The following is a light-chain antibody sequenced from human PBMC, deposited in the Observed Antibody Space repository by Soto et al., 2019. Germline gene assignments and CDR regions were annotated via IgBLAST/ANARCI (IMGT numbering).Light chain of an antibody. CDR3: QQRSTWPRT. V-gene: IGKV3-11*01. Sequence: EILLTQSPATLSLSPGDRVTLSCRASQSVITYLAWYQQKPGQAPRLLIYDASNRATGIPARFSGSGSGTDFTLTISSLEPEDFAVYYCQQRSTWPRTFGQGTKLEIK. CDR2: DAS. J-gene: IGKJ1*01. CDR1: QSVITY.